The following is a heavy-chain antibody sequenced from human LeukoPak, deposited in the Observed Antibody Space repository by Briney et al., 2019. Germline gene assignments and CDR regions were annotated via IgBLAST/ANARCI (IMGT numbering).Heavy chain of an antibody. CDR3: ARGYCSSTSCYEGGYYFDY. CDR2: IYYSGST. J-gene: IGHJ4*02. CDR1: GGSVSSSSYY. V-gene: IGHV4-61*01. Sequence: SETLSLTCTVSGGSVSSSSYYWSWIRQPPGKGLEWIGYIYYSGSTNYNPSLKSRVTISVDTSKNQFSLKLSSVTAADTAVYYCARGYCSSTSCYEGGYYFDYWGQGTLVTVSS. D-gene: IGHD2-2*01.